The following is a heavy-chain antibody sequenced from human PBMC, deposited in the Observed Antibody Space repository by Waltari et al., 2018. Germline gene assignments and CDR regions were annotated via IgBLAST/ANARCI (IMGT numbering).Heavy chain of an antibody. D-gene: IGHD2-21*02. CDR3: AREIYGGNSRPYDH. Sequence: QVQLQESGPGLVKPSETLSLPCTVSGGSVNSYYWCWIRQPPGKGLEWIGHIYYNGNTDYNPSLKSRVTILVDTSKNQVSLKLTSVTAADTALYFCAREIYGGNSRPYDHWGQGTLVTVAS. J-gene: IGHJ4*02. CDR1: GGSVNSYY. CDR2: IYYNGNT. V-gene: IGHV4-59*02.